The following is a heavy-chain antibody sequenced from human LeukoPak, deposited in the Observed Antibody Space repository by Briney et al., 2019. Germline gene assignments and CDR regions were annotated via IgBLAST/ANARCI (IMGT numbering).Heavy chain of an antibody. V-gene: IGHV1-46*01. CDR2: INPRGGIT. Sequence: ASVKVSCKASGYTFTSYYMHWVRQAPGQGLEWMGIINPRGGITSYEKKFQVRVTMIRDTSRSTVYMELSSLKSEDTAGYYRSRVKSGSSGWYSEFAGWGQGTLVTVYS. D-gene: IGHD6-19*01. J-gene: IGHJ4*02. CDR3: SRVKSGSSGWYSEFAG. CDR1: GYTFTSYY.